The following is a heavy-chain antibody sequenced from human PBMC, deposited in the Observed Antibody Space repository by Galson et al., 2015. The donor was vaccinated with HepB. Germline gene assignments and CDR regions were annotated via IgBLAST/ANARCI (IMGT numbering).Heavy chain of an antibody. Sequence: SLRLSCAASGFTFSSYGMHWVRQAPGKGLEWVAVIWYDGSNKYYADSVKGRFTISRDNSKNTLYLQMNSLRAEDTAVYYCARAGVGDTAMVDYWGQGTLVTVSS. J-gene: IGHJ4*02. CDR2: IWYDGSNK. V-gene: IGHV3-33*01. D-gene: IGHD5-18*01. CDR1: GFTFSSYG. CDR3: ARAGVGDTAMVDY.